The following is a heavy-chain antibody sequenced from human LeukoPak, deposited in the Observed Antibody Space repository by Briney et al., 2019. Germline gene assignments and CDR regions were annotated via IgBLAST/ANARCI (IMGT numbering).Heavy chain of an antibody. D-gene: IGHD3-10*01. CDR3: TRGASYYDY. J-gene: IGHJ4*02. Sequence: GGSLRLSCTASGFTVNNNYMNWVRQAPGKGLEWVSGIHPGDNTYYADSVKGRFTISRDNSKNTLYLQMNSLRAEDTAVYYCTRGASYYDYWGQGTLVTVSS. CDR2: IHPGDNT. CDR1: GFTVNNNY. V-gene: IGHV3-53*01.